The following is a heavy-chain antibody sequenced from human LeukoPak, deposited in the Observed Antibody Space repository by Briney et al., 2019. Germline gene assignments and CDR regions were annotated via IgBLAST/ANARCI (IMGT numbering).Heavy chain of an antibody. D-gene: IGHD4-17*01. CDR2: IYYSGST. Sequence: SETLSLTCTVSGGSISSGDYYWSWIRQPPGTGLEWIGYIYYSGSTYYNPSLKSRVTISVDTSKNQFSLKLSSVTAADTAVYYCARARDDYGDYAHYFDYWGQGTLVTVSS. CDR1: GGSISSGDYY. J-gene: IGHJ4*02. CDR3: ARARDDYGDYAHYFDY. V-gene: IGHV4-30-4*01.